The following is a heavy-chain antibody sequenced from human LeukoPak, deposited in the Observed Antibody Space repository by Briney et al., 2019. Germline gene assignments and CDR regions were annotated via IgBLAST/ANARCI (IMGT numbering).Heavy chain of an antibody. J-gene: IGHJ4*02. CDR2: ISAYNGNT. D-gene: IGHD6-19*01. Sequence: MGWISAYNGNTNYAQKLQGRVTMTTDTSTSTAYMELRSLRSDDTAVYYCARQDSSGWGDYWGQGTLVTVSS. V-gene: IGHV1-18*01. CDR3: ARQDSSGWGDY.